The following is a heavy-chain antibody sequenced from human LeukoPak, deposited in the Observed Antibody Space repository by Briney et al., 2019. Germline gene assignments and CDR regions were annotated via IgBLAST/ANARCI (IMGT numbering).Heavy chain of an antibody. V-gene: IGHV1-69*02. CDR2: TIPILGIA. J-gene: IGHJ5*02. Sequence: SVKVSCKASGGTFSSYTISWVRQAPGQGLEWMGRTIPILGIANYAQKFQGRVTISADKSTSTAYMELRSLRSEDTAVYYCARATGSITIFGVRGNWFDPWGQGTLVTVSS. CDR3: ARATGSITIFGVRGNWFDP. CDR1: GGTFSSYT. D-gene: IGHD3-3*01.